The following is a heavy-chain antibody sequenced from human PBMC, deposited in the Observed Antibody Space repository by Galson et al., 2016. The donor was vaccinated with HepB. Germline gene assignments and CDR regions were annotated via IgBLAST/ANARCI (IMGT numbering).Heavy chain of an antibody. CDR2: IKQDASET. CDR3: VTVGGSFRFDF. V-gene: IGHV3-7*05. CDR1: EFSFSRNW. Sequence: SLRLSCAASEFSFSRNWMSWVRQAPGKGPECVANIKQDASETYYVDSVKGRFTISRDNAKNSLYLQMNSLRAEDTAVYYCVTVGGSFRFDFWGQGTLVTVSS. J-gene: IGHJ4*02. D-gene: IGHD1-26*01.